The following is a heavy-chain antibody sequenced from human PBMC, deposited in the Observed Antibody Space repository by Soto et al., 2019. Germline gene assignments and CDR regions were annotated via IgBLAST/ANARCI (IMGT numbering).Heavy chain of an antibody. CDR2: IYSGGST. V-gene: IGHV3-53*01. J-gene: IGHJ6*02. Sequence: GGSLRLSCAAPGFTVSSNYMSWVRQAPGKGLEWVSVIYSGGSTYYADSVKGRFTISRDNSKNTLYLQMNSLRAEDTAVYYCARDFRGLVAAAVKRTYYYYGMDVWGQGTTVTVS. D-gene: IGHD6-13*01. CDR3: ARDFRGLVAAAVKRTYYYYGMDV. CDR1: GFTVSSNY.